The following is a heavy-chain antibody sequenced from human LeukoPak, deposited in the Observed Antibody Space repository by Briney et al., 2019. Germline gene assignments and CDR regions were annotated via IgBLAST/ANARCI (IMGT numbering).Heavy chain of an antibody. V-gene: IGHV3-23*01. CDR1: GFTFSSYA. Sequence: GGSLRLSCAASGFTFSSYAMSWVRQAPGKGLEWVSAISGSGGSTHYADSVKGRFTISRDNSKNTLYLQMNSLRAEDTAVYYCAKNYGDYGLFDYWGQGTLVTVSS. J-gene: IGHJ4*02. CDR3: AKNYGDYGLFDY. D-gene: IGHD4-17*01. CDR2: ISGSGGST.